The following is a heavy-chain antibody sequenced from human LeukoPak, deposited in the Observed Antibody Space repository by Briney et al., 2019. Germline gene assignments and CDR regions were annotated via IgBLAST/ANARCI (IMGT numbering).Heavy chain of an antibody. J-gene: IGHJ4*02. Sequence: GGSLRLSCAASGFTFSSYSMNWVRQAPGKGLEWVSYISSSSSTIYYADSVKGRFTISRDNAKNSLYLQMNSLRAEDTAVYYCARDGGSGPTTTVTIYFDYWGQGTLVTVSS. CDR1: GFTFSSYS. D-gene: IGHD4-17*01. CDR3: ARDGGSGPTTTVTIYFDY. V-gene: IGHV3-48*04. CDR2: ISSSSSTI.